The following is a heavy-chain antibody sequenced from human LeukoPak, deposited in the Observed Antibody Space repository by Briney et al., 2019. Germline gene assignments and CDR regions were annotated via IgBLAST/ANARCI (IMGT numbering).Heavy chain of an antibody. CDR3: ARGSSSGGEFDY. CDR1: GGTISSYY. J-gene: IGHJ4*02. D-gene: IGHD6-19*01. CDR2: IYYSGST. V-gene: IGHV4-59*01. Sequence: KPSETLSLTCTVSGGTISSYYWSWIRQPPGQGLERIGYIYYSGSTNYNPSLKSRVTISVDTSKNQFSLKLSSVTASDTVVYYCARGSSSGGEFDYWGQGTLVTVSS.